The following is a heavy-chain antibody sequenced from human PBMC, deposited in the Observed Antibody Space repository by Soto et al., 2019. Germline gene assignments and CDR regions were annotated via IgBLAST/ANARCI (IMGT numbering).Heavy chain of an antibody. CDR2: IVVGSGNT. D-gene: IGHD2-2*01. V-gene: IGHV1-58*01. J-gene: IGHJ6*02. CDR1: GFTFTSSA. Sequence: QMQLVQSGPEVKKPGTSVKVSCKASGFTFTSSAVQWVRQARGQRLEWIGWIVVGSGNTNYAQKFQERVTITRDMSTSTAYMELSSLRSEDTAVYYCAADLSAINYYCSSTSCHYYYGMDVWGQGTTVTVSS. CDR3: AADLSAINYYCSSTSCHYYYGMDV.